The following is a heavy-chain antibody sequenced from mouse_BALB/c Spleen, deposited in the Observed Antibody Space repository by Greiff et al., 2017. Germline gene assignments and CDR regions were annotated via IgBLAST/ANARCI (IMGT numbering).Heavy chain of an antibody. CDR1: GYSITSDYA. CDR2: ISYSGST. V-gene: IGHV3-2*02. CDR3: ARRLRPIYWYFDV. Sequence: EVKLEESGPGLVKPSQSLSLTCTVTGYSITSDYAWNWIRQFPGNKLEWMGYISYSGSTSYNPSLKSRISITRDTSKNQFFLQLNSVTTEDTATYYCARRLRPIYWYFDVWGAGTTVTVSS. D-gene: IGHD2-2*01. J-gene: IGHJ1*01.